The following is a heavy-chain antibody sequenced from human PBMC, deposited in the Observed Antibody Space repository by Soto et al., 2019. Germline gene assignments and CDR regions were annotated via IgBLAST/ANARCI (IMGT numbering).Heavy chain of an antibody. CDR2: LSYDGSNK. J-gene: IGHJ4*02. D-gene: IGHD6-19*01. CDR3: ARAMRWSSGFTFDY. V-gene: IGHV3-30-3*01. CDR1: GFTFSSYA. Sequence: QVQLVESGGGVVQPGRSLRLSCAASGFTFSSYAMHWVRQAPGKGLEWVAVLSYDGSNKYYADSVKGRFTISRDNSKNTLYLHMNRLRAEDTAVYYWARAMRWSSGFTFDYWCQGPLVTVSS.